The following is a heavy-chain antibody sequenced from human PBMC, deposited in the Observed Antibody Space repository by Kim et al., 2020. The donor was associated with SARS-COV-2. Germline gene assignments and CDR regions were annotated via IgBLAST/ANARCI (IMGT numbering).Heavy chain of an antibody. D-gene: IGHD5-12*01. Sequence: GESLKISCKGSGYSFTSYWIGWVRQMPGKGLEWMGIIYPGDSDTRYSPSFQGQVTISADKSISTAYLQWSSLKASDTAMYYCARQRGGENSGYDYSPFDYWGQGTLVTVSS. CDR3: ARQRGGENSGYDYSPFDY. V-gene: IGHV5-51*01. CDR1: GYSFTSYW. CDR2: IYPGDSDT. J-gene: IGHJ4*02.